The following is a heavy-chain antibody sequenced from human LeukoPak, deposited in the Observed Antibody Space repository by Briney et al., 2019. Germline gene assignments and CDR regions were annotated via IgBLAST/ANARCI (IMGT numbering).Heavy chain of an antibody. CDR1: GFTFSTYS. J-gene: IGHJ3*02. CDR2: IATSSDYI. V-gene: IGHV3-21*06. Sequence: GGSLRLPCAASGFTFSTYSMNWVRQAPGKGLEWVSSIATSSDYIYYAGSLKGRFTISRDNAKNPLYLHMNSLRPDDTAVYYCARGRSITILRGVAISDGFDIWGQGTKVTVS. CDR3: ARGRSITILRGVAISDGFDI. D-gene: IGHD3-10*01.